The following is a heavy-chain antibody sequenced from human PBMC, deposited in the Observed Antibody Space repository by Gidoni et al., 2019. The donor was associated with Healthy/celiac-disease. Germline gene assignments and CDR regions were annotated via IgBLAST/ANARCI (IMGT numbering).Heavy chain of an antibody. CDR1: GYSCTSSW. CDR3: ARHIWESDGRWHIGFDY. J-gene: IGHJ4*02. Sequence: EVLQVQSGAAVKKPGQVLQIACKGSGYSCTSSWIGWVRQMPGTVLEWMGIIYPGDSDTRYSPSFQGQVTISADKSISTAYLQWSSLKASDTAMYYCARHIWESDGRWHIGFDYWGQGTLVTVSS. V-gene: IGHV5-51*01. D-gene: IGHD3-3*01. CDR2: IYPGDSDT.